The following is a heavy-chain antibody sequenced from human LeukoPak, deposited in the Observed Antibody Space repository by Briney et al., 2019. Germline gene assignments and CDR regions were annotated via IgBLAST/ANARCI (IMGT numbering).Heavy chain of an antibody. D-gene: IGHD3-10*01. CDR3: ARDWGYYGPLSYYGMDV. CDR2: ISAYNGNT. Sequence: ASVKLSCKASGYTFTSYGISWVRQAPGQGLEWMGWISAYNGNTNYAQKLQGRVTMTTDTSTSTAYMELRSLRSDDTAVYYCARDWGYYGPLSYYGMDVWGQGTTVTVSS. V-gene: IGHV1-18*01. J-gene: IGHJ6*02. CDR1: GYTFTSYG.